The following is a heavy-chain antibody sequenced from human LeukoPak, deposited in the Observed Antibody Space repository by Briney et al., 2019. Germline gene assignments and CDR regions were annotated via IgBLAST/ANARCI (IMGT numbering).Heavy chain of an antibody. D-gene: IGHD1-26*01. CDR2: IYNSGST. J-gene: IGHJ6*02. CDR1: GDSISNYY. Sequence: PSETLSLTCTVSGDSISNYYWNWIRQPPGKGLEWIGYIYNSGSTNYNPSLKSRVTISVDTSKNQFSLNLSSETAADTAVYFCARRPWGGLDVWGQGTTVTVSS. V-gene: IGHV4-59*01. CDR3: ARRPWGGLDV.